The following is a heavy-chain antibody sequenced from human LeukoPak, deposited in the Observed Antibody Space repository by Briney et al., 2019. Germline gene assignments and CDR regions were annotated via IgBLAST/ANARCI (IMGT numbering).Heavy chain of an antibody. D-gene: IGHD1-26*01. CDR1: GYTFTGYY. Sequence: GASVKVSCKASGYTFTGYYMHWVRQAPGQGLEWMGWINPNSGGTNYAQKFQGRVTMTRDTSISTAYMELSRLRSDDTAVSYCARGSYFSITKGPTFDYWGQGTLVTVSS. V-gene: IGHV1-2*02. CDR2: INPNSGGT. J-gene: IGHJ4*02. CDR3: ARGSYFSITKGPTFDY.